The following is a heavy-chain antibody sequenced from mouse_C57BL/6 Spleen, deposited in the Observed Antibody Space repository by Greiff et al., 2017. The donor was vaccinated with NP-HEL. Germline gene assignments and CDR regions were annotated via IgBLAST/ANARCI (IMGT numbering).Heavy chain of an antibody. CDR2: IDPENGDT. CDR3: ILGRGYFDV. Sequence: EVKLQESGAELVRPGASVKLSCTASGFNIKDDYMHWVKQRPEQGLEWIGWIDPENGDTEYASKFQGKATITADTSSNTAYLQLSSLTSEDTAVYYCILGRGYFDVWGTGTTVTVSS. D-gene: IGHD3-3*01. J-gene: IGHJ1*03. V-gene: IGHV14-4*01. CDR1: GFNIKDDY.